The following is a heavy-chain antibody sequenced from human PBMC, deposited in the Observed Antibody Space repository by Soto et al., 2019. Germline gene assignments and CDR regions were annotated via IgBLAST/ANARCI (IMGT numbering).Heavy chain of an antibody. CDR2: IYPGDSDT. V-gene: IGHV5-51*01. Sequence: GESLKISCKGSGYSFTSYWIGWVRQMPGKGLEWMGIIYPGDSDTRYSPSFQGQVTISADKSISTAYLQWSSLKASDTAMYYCARRSSIAAAGTLYYYGMDVWGQGTTVTVSS. J-gene: IGHJ6*02. CDR3: ARRSSIAAAGTLYYYGMDV. D-gene: IGHD6-13*01. CDR1: GYSFTSYW.